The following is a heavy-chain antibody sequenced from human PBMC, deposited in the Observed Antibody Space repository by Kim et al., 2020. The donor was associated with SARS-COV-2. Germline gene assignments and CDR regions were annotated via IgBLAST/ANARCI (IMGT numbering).Heavy chain of an antibody. Sequence: QKFQGRVTMTRDTSKSTVYMELSSLRSEDTAVYYCARVGAMGSGLGYFDYWGQGTLVTVSS. CDR3: ARVGAMGSGLGYFDY. D-gene: IGHD3-10*01. V-gene: IGHV1-46*01. J-gene: IGHJ4*02.